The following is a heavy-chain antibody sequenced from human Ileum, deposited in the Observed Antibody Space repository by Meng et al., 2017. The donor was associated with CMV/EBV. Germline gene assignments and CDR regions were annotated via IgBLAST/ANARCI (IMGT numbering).Heavy chain of an antibody. CDR1: GFTFSSSW. D-gene: IGHD1-26*01. J-gene: IGHJ4*02. Sequence: GESLKISCAASGFTFSSSWMHWVRQVPGKGLVWVSRLTSDGRTTYADSVKGRFTISRDDATSTLYLQMNSLRAEDTAVYYCARDGSYNFDYWGQGNLVT. V-gene: IGHV3-74*03. CDR3: ARDGSYNFDY. CDR2: LTSDGRTT.